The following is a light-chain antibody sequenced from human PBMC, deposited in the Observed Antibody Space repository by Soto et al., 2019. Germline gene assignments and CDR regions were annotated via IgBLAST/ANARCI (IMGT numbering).Light chain of an antibody. J-gene: IGKJ4*01. V-gene: IGKV3-11*01. CDR1: QSVSSY. CDR3: QQRADWPLT. CDR2: DAS. Sequence: EIVLTQSPATLSLSPGERATLSCRASQSVSSYLAWYQQKPGQAPRLLIYDASNRATGIPARFSGSGSGTAFKLTISSLEPGDFAVYYCQQRADWPLTFGGGTKVEIK.